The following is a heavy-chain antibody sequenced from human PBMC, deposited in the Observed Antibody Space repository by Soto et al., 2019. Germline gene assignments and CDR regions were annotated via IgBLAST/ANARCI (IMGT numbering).Heavy chain of an antibody. CDR1: GVSISSDGYY. Sequence: SETLSLTCTVSGVSISSDGYYWSWNRQHPGKGLEWIGYIYYSGSTYHNPSLKSRVIISVDTSKNQFSLKLSSVTAADTAVYYCETETSGWHRSCFDSWGQGTLVTVSS. V-gene: IGHV4-31*03. CDR3: ETETSGWHRSCFDS. CDR2: IYYSGST. D-gene: IGHD6-19*01. J-gene: IGHJ5*01.